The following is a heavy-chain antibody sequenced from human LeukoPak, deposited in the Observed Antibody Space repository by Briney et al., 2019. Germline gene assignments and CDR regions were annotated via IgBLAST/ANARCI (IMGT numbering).Heavy chain of an antibody. V-gene: IGHV1-2*02. J-gene: IGHJ3*02. CDR3: ARTFYDISLAFDI. Sequence: ASVKVSCKASGYTFTGYYIHWVRQAPGQGLEWMGWINPNSGGTNYAQNFQGRVTMTRDTSISTAYMEPSRLRSDDTAVYYCARTFYDISLAFDIWGQGTMVTVSS. CDR1: GYTFTGYY. CDR2: INPNSGGT. D-gene: IGHD3-22*01.